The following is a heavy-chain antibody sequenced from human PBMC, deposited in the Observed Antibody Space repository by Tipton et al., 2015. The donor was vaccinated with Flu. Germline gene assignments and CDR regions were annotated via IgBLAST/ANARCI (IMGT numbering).Heavy chain of an antibody. CDR3: ARADSGYGHFGY. J-gene: IGHJ4*02. D-gene: IGHD5-12*01. CDR2: IYYSGST. V-gene: IGHV4-59*01. CDR1: GGSISSYY. Sequence: TLSLTCTVSGGSISSYYWSWIRQPPGKGLEWIGYIYYSGSTNYNPSLKSRVTILVDTSKNQFSLKLSSVTAADTAVYYCARADSGYGHFGYGGQGTLVTVSS.